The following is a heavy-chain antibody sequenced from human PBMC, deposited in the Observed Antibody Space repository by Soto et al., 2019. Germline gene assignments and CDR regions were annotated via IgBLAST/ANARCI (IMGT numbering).Heavy chain of an antibody. Sequence: GGSLRLSCAASGFTFSSYAMSWVRQAPGKGLEWVSAISGSGGSTYYADSVKGRFTISRDNSKNTLYLQMNSLRAEDTAVYYCAKVSFTEVVPAAMYYFDYWGQGTLVTVSS. J-gene: IGHJ4*02. CDR3: AKVSFTEVVPAAMYYFDY. CDR1: GFTFSSYA. CDR2: ISGSGGST. D-gene: IGHD2-2*01. V-gene: IGHV3-23*01.